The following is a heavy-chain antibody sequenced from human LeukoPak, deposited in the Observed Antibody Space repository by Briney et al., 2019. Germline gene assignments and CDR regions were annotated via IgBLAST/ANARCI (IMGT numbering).Heavy chain of an antibody. CDR2: IYYSGST. CDR3: ARSIAAAGCYYYGMDV. V-gene: IGHV4-61*08. D-gene: IGHD6-13*01. CDR1: GGSISSGGYY. Sequence: SETLSLTCTVSGGSISSGGYYWSWIRQPPGKGLEWIGYIYYSGSTNYNPSLKSRVTISVDTSKNQFSLKLSSVTAADTAVYYCARSIAAAGCYYYGMDVWGQGTTVTVSS. J-gene: IGHJ6*02.